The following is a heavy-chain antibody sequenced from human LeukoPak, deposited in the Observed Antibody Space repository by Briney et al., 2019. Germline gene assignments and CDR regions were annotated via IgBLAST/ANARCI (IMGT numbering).Heavy chain of an antibody. CDR3: ARETYCSGGSCYSCDY. V-gene: IGHV1-2*02. D-gene: IGHD2-15*01. J-gene: IGHJ4*02. Sequence: GASVNVSCKASGYTFTGYYMHWVRQAPGQGLEWMGWINPNSGGTNYAQKFQGRVTMTRDTSISTAYMELSRLRSDDTAVYYCARETYCSGGSCYSCDYWGQGTLVTVSS. CDR1: GYTFTGYY. CDR2: INPNSGGT.